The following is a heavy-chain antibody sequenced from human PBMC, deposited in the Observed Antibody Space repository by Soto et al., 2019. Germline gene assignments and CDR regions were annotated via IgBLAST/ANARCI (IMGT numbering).Heavy chain of an antibody. J-gene: IGHJ4*02. D-gene: IGHD3-10*01. CDR3: ARSLWFGELFDFDY. CDR1: GGSISSYN. CDR2: IYYSGST. V-gene: IGHV4-59*01. Sequence: SETLSLTCTVSGGSISSYNWSWIRQPPGKGLEWIGYIYYSGSTNYNPSLKSRVTISVGTSKNQFSLKLSSVTAADTAVYYCARSLWFGELFDFDYWGQGTLVTVSS.